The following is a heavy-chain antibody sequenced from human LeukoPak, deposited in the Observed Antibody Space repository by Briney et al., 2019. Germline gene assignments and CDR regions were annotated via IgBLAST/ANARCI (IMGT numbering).Heavy chain of an antibody. J-gene: IGHJ4*02. D-gene: IGHD6-19*01. CDR3: ARPGYSSGRFEY. CDR1: GYTFTSYG. Sequence: GASVKVSCKASGYTFTSYGISWVRQAPGQGLEWMGWISAYNGNTNYAQKFQGRVTMTRDMSTSTVYMELSSLRSEDTAVYYCARPGYSSGRFEYWGQGTLVTVSS. V-gene: IGHV1-18*01. CDR2: ISAYNGNT.